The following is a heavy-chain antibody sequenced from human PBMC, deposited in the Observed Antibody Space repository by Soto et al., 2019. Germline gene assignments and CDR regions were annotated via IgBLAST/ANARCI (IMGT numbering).Heavy chain of an antibody. CDR1: GGTLSHSA. J-gene: IGHJ4*02. D-gene: IGHD5-18*01. V-gene: IGHV1-69*01. CDR2: TTPIIGTT. CDR3: ARGESSDTADGD. Sequence: QVHLVQSGAEVRKPGSSVKVSCKASGGTLSHSAVSWVRQAPGQGLEWMGGTTPIIGTTQNAQKFQGRVTFIADDSTNTAYMELSGLRSEDTAVYYCARGESSDTADGDWGQGTLVTVSS.